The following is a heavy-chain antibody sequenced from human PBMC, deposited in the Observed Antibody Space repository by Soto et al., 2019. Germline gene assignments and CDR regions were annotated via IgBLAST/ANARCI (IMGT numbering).Heavy chain of an antibody. Sequence: GESLKISCKGSGYSFTSYWISWVRQMPGKGLEWMGRIDPSDSYTNYSPSFQGHVTISADKSISTAYLQWSSLKASDTAMYYYARLGRLRFDYYYGMDVWGQGTTVTVSS. CDR3: ARLGRLRFDYYYGMDV. J-gene: IGHJ6*02. D-gene: IGHD2-15*01. V-gene: IGHV5-10-1*01. CDR1: GYSFTSYW. CDR2: IDPSDSYT.